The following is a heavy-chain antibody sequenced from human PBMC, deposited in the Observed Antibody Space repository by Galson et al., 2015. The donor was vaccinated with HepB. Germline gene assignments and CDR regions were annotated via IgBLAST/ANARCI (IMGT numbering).Heavy chain of an antibody. D-gene: IGHD3-16*02. J-gene: IGHJ5*02. CDR2: IYWDDDK. Sequence: PALVKPTQTLTLTCTFSGFSLSTSGVGVGWIRQPPGKALEWLALIYWDDDKRYSPSLKSRLTITKDTSKNQVVLTMTNMDPVDTATYYCAHRDTSYDYVWGSYRYINGFDPWGQGTLVTVSS. CDR1: GFSLSTSGVG. CDR3: AHRDTSYDYVWGSYRYINGFDP. V-gene: IGHV2-5*02.